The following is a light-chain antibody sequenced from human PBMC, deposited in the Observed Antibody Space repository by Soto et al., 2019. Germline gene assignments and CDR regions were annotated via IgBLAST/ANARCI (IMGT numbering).Light chain of an antibody. Sequence: EIVLTQSPGTLSLSPGERATLSCRASQSVTSSYFAWYQQKPGQAPRLLIFGASSSATGSPDSFSGSGSGTDFPLTISSLEPEDCAVYYCQQYGSSPRTFGQGTKVEIK. V-gene: IGKV3-20*01. CDR2: GAS. J-gene: IGKJ1*01. CDR3: QQYGSSPRT. CDR1: QSVTSSY.